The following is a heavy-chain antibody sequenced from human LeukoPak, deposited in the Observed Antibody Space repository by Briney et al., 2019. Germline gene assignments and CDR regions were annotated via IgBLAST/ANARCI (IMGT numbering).Heavy chain of an antibody. Sequence: GGSLRLSCAASGFTFSSYAMSWVRQAPGKGLEWVSVISGSGGSTYYADSVKGRFTISRDNSKNTLYLQMNSLRAEATAVYYLAENPGYSRGWLDAFDIWGQGTMVTVSS. D-gene: IGHD6-19*01. V-gene: IGHV3-23*01. CDR3: AENPGYSRGWLDAFDI. CDR2: ISGSGGST. CDR1: GFTFSSYA. J-gene: IGHJ3*02.